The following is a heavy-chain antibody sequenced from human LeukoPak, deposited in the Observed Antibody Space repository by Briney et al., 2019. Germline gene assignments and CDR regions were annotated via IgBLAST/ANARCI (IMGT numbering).Heavy chain of an antibody. CDR3: ARVGDVDYFDY. J-gene: IGHJ4*02. D-gene: IGHD1-26*01. CDR1: GFTFGDYA. Sequence: GSLRLSCTASGFTFGDYAMTWVRQAPGKGLEWVSAIYGGGNTYYADSVKGRFTISRDNSKNTLYLQMASLRAEDMSIYYCARVGDVDYFDYWGQGTLVTVSS. V-gene: IGHV3-66*01. CDR2: IYGGGNT.